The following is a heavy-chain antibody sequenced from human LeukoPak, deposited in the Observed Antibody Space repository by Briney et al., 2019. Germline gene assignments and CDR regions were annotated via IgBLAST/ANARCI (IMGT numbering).Heavy chain of an antibody. V-gene: IGHV4-59*08. CDR3: ARGGRDGHTLNPFDY. CDR1: GGSISGYY. J-gene: IGHJ4*02. D-gene: IGHD5-24*01. Sequence: SETLSLTCTVSGGSISGYYWSWIRQPPGKGLEWIGYIYYSGSTNYNPSLKSRVTILEDTSKNQFSLKLSSVTAADTAVYYCARGGRDGHTLNPFDYWGQGTLVTVSS. CDR2: IYYSGST.